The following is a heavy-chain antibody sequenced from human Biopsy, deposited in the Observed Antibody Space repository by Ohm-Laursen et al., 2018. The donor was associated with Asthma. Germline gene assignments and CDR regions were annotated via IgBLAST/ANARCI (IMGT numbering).Heavy chain of an antibody. Sequence: SLRLSCSAPGFAVSRDHMFWVRQAPGKGLEWVSVIYSGGTSHTADSVRGRFTISRDYSKNTLYLQMHSLRAEDTAVYYCARGDSSNRSHYYFDYWGQGTLVTASS. D-gene: IGHD2-2*01. J-gene: IGHJ4*02. CDR2: IYSGGTS. CDR3: ARGDSSNRSHYYFDY. V-gene: IGHV3-53*01. CDR1: GFAVSRDH.